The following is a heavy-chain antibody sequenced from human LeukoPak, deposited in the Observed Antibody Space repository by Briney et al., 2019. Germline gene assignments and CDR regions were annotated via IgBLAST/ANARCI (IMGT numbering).Heavy chain of an antibody. V-gene: IGHV4-34*01. CDR1: GGSISSYY. CDR2: INHSGST. Sequence: SETLSLTCTVSGGSISSYYWSWLRQPPGKGLEWIGEINHSGSTNYNPSLKSRVTISVDTSKNQFSLKLSSVTAADTAVYYCATLKPNDYGDYYYFDYWGQGTLVTVSS. D-gene: IGHD4-17*01. J-gene: IGHJ4*02. CDR3: ATLKPNDYGDYYYFDY.